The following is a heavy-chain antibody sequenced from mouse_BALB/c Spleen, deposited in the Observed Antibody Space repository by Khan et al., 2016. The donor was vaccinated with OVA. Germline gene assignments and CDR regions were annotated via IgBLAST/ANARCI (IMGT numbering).Heavy chain of an antibody. Sequence: QVQLQQSGAEQAKPGASVKMSCKTSGYTFSRYWMHWVKQRPGQGLEWIGYINPTSGYTAYNEKFKDKATLSADKSSSTAYMQLTSLTSEDSAVYYCARDRIDYWGQGTTLTVSS. CDR1: GYTFSRYW. V-gene: IGHV1-7*01. CDR3: ARDRIDY. CDR2: INPTSGYT. J-gene: IGHJ2*01.